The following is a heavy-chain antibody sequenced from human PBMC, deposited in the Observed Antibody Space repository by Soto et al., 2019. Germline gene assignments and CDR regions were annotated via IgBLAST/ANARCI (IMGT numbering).Heavy chain of an antibody. V-gene: IGHV3-23*01. J-gene: IGHJ4*02. Sequence: EVQLLESGGGLVQPGGSLRLSCAASGFTFSSYAMSWVRQAPGKGLEWVSIIGVGGGDRYYPESVKGRFTISRDNSRDTLYLEMNSLREEDTAVYYCARVRFGELVWGQGNLVTVSS. D-gene: IGHD3-10*01. CDR1: GFTFSSYA. CDR2: IGVGGGDR. CDR3: ARVRFGELV.